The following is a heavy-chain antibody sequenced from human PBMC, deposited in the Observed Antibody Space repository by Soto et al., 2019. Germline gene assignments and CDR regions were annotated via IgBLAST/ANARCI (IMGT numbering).Heavy chain of an antibody. CDR2: TYYRSKWYN. Sequence: SQTLSLTCAICGDSVSSNSAAWYWIRQSPSRGLEWLGRTYYRSKWYNDYAVSVKSRITINPDTSKNQFSLQLNSVTPEDTAVYYCARAAITIFGVAINTWFDPWGQGTLVTVSS. V-gene: IGHV6-1*01. J-gene: IGHJ5*02. CDR1: GDSVSSNSAA. D-gene: IGHD3-3*01. CDR3: ARAAITIFGVAINTWFDP.